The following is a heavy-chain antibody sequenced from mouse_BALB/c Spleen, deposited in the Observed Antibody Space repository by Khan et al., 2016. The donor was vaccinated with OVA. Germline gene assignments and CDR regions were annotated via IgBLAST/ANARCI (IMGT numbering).Heavy chain of an antibody. CDR2: INPSSGYT. V-gene: IGHV1-7*01. CDR3: ARDRSDY. J-gene: IGHJ2*01. Sequence: QVQLQQPGAELAKPGASVKTLCKASGNTFSTYWIHWVKQRPGQGLEWIGYINPSSGYTYYNQRFNDKATLTAEKSSSTDYLQLSSLTSEDSAVYSCARDRSDYWGQGTTLTVSS. CDR1: GNTFSTYW.